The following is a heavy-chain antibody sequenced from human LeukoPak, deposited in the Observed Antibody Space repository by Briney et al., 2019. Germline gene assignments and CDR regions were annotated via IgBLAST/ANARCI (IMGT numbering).Heavy chain of an antibody. J-gene: IGHJ4*02. Sequence: VASVKVSCKASGYTFTSYGISWVRQAPGQGLEWMGWISAYNGNTNYAQKLQGRVTMTTDTSTSTAYMELRSLRSDDTAVYYCARHSSSWYAAYFDYWGQGTLVTVSS. CDR2: ISAYNGNT. D-gene: IGHD6-13*01. V-gene: IGHV1-18*01. CDR1: GYTFTSYG. CDR3: ARHSSSWYAAYFDY.